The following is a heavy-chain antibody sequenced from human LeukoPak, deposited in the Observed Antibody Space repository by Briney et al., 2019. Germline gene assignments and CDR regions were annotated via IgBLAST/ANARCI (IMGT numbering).Heavy chain of an antibody. D-gene: IGHD6-19*01. CDR1: GGSISSSSYY. Sequence: SETLSLTCTVSGGSISSSSYYWGWIRQPPGKGLEWIGSIYYSGSTYYNPSLKSRVTISVDTSKNQFSLKLSSVTAADTAVYYCARDRVRGGWYGSWFDPWGQGTLVTVSS. CDR2: IYYSGST. V-gene: IGHV4-39*07. CDR3: ARDRVRGGWYGSWFDP. J-gene: IGHJ5*02.